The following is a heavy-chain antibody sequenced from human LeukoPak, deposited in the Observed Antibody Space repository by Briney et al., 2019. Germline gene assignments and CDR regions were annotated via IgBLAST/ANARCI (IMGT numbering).Heavy chain of an antibody. CDR1: GFSFSSYG. CDR3: ARDSATVTKTAYQYYYYGMDV. D-gene: IGHD4-11*01. CDR2: IWYDGGNK. Sequence: GGSLRLSCAASGFSFSSYGMHWVRQAPGKGLEWVAAIWYDGGNKYYADSVKGRFTISRDNSNNTLYLQMNSLRAADTAVYYCARDSATVTKTAYQYYYYGMDVWGQGTTVTVSS. V-gene: IGHV3-33*01. J-gene: IGHJ6*02.